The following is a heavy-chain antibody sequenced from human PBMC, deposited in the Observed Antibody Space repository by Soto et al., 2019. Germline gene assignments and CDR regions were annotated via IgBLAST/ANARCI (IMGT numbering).Heavy chain of an antibody. CDR2: ITWNSRVL. J-gene: IGHJ4*02. Sequence: PGGSLRLSCVGTGFNFDDFAMHWVRQAPGEGLEWVSGITWNSRVLAYADSVKGRFTISRGNARNSLYLQMDSLRDEDTALYYCAKGRYDFWSPYYFDSWGQGTLVTVSS. D-gene: IGHD3-3*01. CDR1: GFNFDDFA. V-gene: IGHV3-9*01. CDR3: AKGRYDFWSPYYFDS.